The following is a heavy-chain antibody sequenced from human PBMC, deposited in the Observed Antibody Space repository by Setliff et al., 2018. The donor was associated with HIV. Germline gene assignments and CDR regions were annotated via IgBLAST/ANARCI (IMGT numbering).Heavy chain of an antibody. V-gene: IGHV3-9*01. CDR3: AKDASPIAVAGTRYFQH. J-gene: IGHJ1*01. Sequence: LRLSCAASGFTFDDYAMHWVRQAPGKGLEWVSGISWNSGSIGYADSVKGRFTISRDNAKNSLYLQMNSLRTEDTALYYCAKDASPIAVAGTRYFQHWGQGTLVTVSS. CDR2: ISWNSGSI. D-gene: IGHD6-19*01. CDR1: GFTFDDYA.